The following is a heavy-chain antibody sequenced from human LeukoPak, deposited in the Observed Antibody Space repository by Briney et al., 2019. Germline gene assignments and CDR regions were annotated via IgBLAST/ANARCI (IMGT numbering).Heavy chain of an antibody. J-gene: IGHJ5*02. CDR3: ARNPRNYGAGIINWFDP. CDR1: GHSISSGYY. D-gene: IGHD3-10*01. V-gene: IGHV4-38-2*01. Sequence: SETLSLTCSVSGHSISSGYYWSWIRQPPGKGLEWIGSIYYSGSIYYNSSLKSRITISVDTSKNQFSLKLSSVTAADTAVYYCARNPRNYGAGIINWFDPWGQGALVTVSS. CDR2: IYYSGSI.